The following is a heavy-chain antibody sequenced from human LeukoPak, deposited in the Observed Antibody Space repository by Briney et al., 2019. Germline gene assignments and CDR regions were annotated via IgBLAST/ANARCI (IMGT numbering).Heavy chain of an antibody. J-gene: IGHJ4*02. V-gene: IGHV1-18*01. CDR3: TREYYNISGHKGPRIDY. Sequence: ASVKVSCKASGYTFTSYGISWVRQAPGQGLEWMGWISAYNGNTNYAQKLQGRLTMTTDTSTSTAYMELRSLRYDDTAVYYCTREYYNISGHKGPRIDYWGQGTLVTVSS. CDR1: GYTFTSYG. CDR2: ISAYNGNT. D-gene: IGHD3-22*01.